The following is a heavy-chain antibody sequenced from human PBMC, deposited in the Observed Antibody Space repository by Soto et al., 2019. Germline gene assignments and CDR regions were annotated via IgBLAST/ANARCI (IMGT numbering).Heavy chain of an antibody. CDR1: GYTFTSYY. CDR2: INPHGGST. D-gene: IGHD3-3*01. V-gene: IGHV1-46*01. J-gene: IGHJ5*02. Sequence: ASVKVSCKSSGYTFTSYYLNWVRQAPGQGLEWMGVINPHGGSTKYAQKFQGRITMTRDTSRSTVYMELSSLRSDDTAIYYCARSSGGNFGIIIEGSNWFDPWGQGTPVTVSS. CDR3: ARSSGGNFGIIIEGSNWFDP.